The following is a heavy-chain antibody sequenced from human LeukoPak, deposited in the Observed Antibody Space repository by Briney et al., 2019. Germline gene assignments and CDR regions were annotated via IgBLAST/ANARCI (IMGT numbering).Heavy chain of an antibody. CDR1: GGSFRGYY. CDR2: INHSGST. J-gene: IGHJ1*01. D-gene: IGHD3-10*01. Sequence: SETLSLTCAVYGGSFRGYYWSWIRQPPGKGLEWIGEINHSGSTNYNPSLKSRVTISVDTSKNQFSLKLSSVTAADTAVYYCARKDYYGSGSYSFQHWGQGTLVTVSS. CDR3: ARKDYYGSGSYSFQH. V-gene: IGHV4-34*01.